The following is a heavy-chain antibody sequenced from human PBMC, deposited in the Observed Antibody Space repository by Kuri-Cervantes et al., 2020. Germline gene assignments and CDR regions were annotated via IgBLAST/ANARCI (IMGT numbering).Heavy chain of an antibody. V-gene: IGHV3-21*01. D-gene: IGHD3-22*01. Sequence: GGSLRLSCAASGFTFSDYSMNWVRQPPGKGLEWVSSISSKSTYIYYADSVRGRFTISRDNAKNSLYLQMSSLRAEDTAVYYCARDGAAYFDASGSFVTFSDYWGQGALVTVSS. CDR3: ARDGAAYFDASGSFVTFSDY. CDR2: ISSKSTYI. J-gene: IGHJ4*02. CDR1: GFTFSDYS.